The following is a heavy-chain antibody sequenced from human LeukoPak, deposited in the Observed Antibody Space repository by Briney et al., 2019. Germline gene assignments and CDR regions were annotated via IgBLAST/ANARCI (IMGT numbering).Heavy chain of an antibody. CDR1: GGSVSSGSYY. CDR2: IYYSGST. CDR3: ARSLPSDYYGSGSHDY. D-gene: IGHD3-10*01. Sequence: PSETLSLTCTVSGGSVSSGSYYWSWIRQPPGKGLEWIGYIYYSGSTNCNPSLKSRVTISVDTSKNQFSLKLSSVTAADTAVYYCARSLPSDYYGSGSHDYWGQGTLVTVSS. V-gene: IGHV4-61*01. J-gene: IGHJ4*02.